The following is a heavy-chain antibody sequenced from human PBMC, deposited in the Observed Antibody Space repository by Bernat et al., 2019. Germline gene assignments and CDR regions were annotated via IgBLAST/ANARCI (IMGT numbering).Heavy chain of an antibody. Sequence: QVQLVESGGGLVKPGGSLRLSCAASGFTFSDYYMSWIRQAPGTGLDWVSSISSSSSYTNYADSVKGRFTISRDNAKNSLYLQMNSLRAEDTAVYYCARGTSTSAPYMDVWGKGTTVTVSS. CDR1: GFTFSDYY. CDR3: ARGTSTSAPYMDV. CDR2: ISSSSSYT. J-gene: IGHJ6*03. V-gene: IGHV3-11*05.